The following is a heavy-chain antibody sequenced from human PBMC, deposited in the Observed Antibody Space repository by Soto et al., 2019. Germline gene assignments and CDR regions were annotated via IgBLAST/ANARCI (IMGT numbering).Heavy chain of an antibody. D-gene: IGHD6-19*01. Sequence: QVQLVQSGAAVKKPGSSVKVSCKASGGTFSSYAISWVRQAPGLGLEWMGGIIPIFGTANYAQKFQGRVTITADESTSTAYMELSSLRSEAMAVYYCARSRGGAVAGNWFDYWGQGTLVTVSS. CDR2: IIPIFGTA. J-gene: IGHJ4*02. CDR1: GGTFSSYA. V-gene: IGHV1-69*12. CDR3: ARSRGGAVAGNWFDY.